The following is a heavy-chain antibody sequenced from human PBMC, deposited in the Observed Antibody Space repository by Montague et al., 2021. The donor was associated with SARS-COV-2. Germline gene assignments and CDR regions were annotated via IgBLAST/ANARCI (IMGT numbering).Heavy chain of an antibody. Sequence: SETLSLTCTVSGGSISSSYWTWIRQPPGKGLEWIGYIYYSGSTSYNPSLKSRVTISVDTSKNQFSLKLHSVTAADTAVYYCARGRIEVSMIVVVLTGASYYMDVWGKGTTVTVSS. V-gene: IGHV4-59*12. CDR1: GGSISSSY. CDR3: ARGRIEVSMIVVVLTGASYYMDV. D-gene: IGHD3-22*01. CDR2: IYYSGST. J-gene: IGHJ6*03.